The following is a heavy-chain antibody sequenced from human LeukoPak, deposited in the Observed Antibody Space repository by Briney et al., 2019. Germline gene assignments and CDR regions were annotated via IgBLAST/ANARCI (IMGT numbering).Heavy chain of an antibody. D-gene: IGHD2-15*01. J-gene: IGHJ6*03. V-gene: IGHV1-24*01. Sequence: GASVKVSCKVSGYTLTELSMHWVRQAPGKGLEWMGGFDPEDGETIYAQKFQGRVTMTEDTSTDTAYMELSSLRAEDTAVYYCAREEGHCSGGSCQLDYYYYYYMDVWGKGTTVTVSS. CDR3: AREEGHCSGGSCQLDYYYYYYMDV. CDR1: GYTLTELS. CDR2: FDPEDGET.